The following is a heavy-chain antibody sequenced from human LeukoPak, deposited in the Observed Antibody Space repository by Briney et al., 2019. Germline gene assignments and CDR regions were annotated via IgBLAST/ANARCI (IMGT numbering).Heavy chain of an antibody. CDR3: ARKGPGFDN. CDR2: IYHSGTT. J-gene: IGHJ4*02. CDR1: GGSISSGGYY. V-gene: IGHV4-31*03. Sequence: SQTLSLTCTVSGGSISSGGYYWSWIRQHPGKGLEWIGYIYHSGTTYYNPSLKPRLTISVDTYKNQFSLKLTSVTAADTAVYYCARKGPGFDNWGQGTLVTVSS.